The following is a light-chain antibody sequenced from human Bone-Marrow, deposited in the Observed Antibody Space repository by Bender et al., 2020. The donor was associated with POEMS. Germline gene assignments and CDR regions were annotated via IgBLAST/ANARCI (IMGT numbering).Light chain of an antibody. Sequence: QSVLTQPPSASGTPGQSVTISCSGTSSNFGNNAANWYQHVPGTAPKLLIYSINQRPSGGPDRFSASTSGPSASLAISGLPSDDEADYYCSSWDDSLNGWVFGGGTKLTVL. CDR1: SSNFGNNA. CDR2: SIN. CDR3: SSWDDSLNGWV. J-gene: IGLJ3*02. V-gene: IGLV1-44*01.